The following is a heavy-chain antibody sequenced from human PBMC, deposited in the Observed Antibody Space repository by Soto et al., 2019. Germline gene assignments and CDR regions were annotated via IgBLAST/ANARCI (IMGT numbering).Heavy chain of an antibody. V-gene: IGHV3-21*06. J-gene: IGHJ4*02. Sequence: PGGSLRLSCAASGFTFSYYALHWVRRAPGKGLEWVSSISGIRDYIRYADSVKGRFAISRDNAKTSLYLQMNSLTAEDTAVYYCAREGVHNYNEYYFDYWDQGTLVTVSS. CDR2: ISGIRDYI. CDR1: GFTFSYYA. D-gene: IGHD3-22*01. CDR3: AREGVHNYNEYYFDY.